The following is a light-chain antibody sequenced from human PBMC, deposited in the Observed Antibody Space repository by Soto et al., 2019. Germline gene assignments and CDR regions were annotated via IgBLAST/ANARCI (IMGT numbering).Light chain of an antibody. CDR1: SSDVGRYDY. Sequence: QSALTQPRSVSASPGQSVTISCTGTSSDVGRYDYVSWYQQHPGKAPKLIVYDVTERPSGVPDRFSGSKSGNTASLTISGLQAEDEADYYCQAYDYSLTASVFGGGTKVTVL. CDR3: QAYDYSLTASV. CDR2: DVT. J-gene: IGLJ3*02. V-gene: IGLV2-11*01.